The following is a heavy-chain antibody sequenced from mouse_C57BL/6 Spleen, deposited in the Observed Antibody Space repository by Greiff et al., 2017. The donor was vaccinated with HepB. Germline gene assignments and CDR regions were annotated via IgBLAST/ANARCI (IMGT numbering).Heavy chain of an antibody. CDR1: GYSITSGYY. CDR3: ARRYSSGYVDY. J-gene: IGHJ2*01. CDR2: ISYDGSN. Sequence: ESGPGLVKPSQSLSLTCSVTGYSITSGYYWNWIRQFPGNKLEWMGYISYDGSNNYNPSLKNRISITRDTSKNQFFLKLNSVTTEDTATYYCARRYSSGYVDYWGQGTTLTVSS. V-gene: IGHV3-6*01. D-gene: IGHD3-2*02.